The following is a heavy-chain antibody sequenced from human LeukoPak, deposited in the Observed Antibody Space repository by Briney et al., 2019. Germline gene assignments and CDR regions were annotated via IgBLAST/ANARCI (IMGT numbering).Heavy chain of an antibody. V-gene: IGHV4-4*07. CDR2: IYTSGST. Sequence: SETLSLTCTVSGGSISSYYWSWIRQPAGKGLEWIGRIYTSGSTNYNPSLKSRLTMSVDTSKNQFSLKLSSVTAADTAVYYCARDENFYDSSGILDIWGQGTMVTVSS. CDR1: GGSISSYY. D-gene: IGHD3-22*01. CDR3: ARDENFYDSSGILDI. J-gene: IGHJ3*02.